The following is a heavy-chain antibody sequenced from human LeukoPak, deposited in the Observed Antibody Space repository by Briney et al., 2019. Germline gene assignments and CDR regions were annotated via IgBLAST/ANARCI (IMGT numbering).Heavy chain of an antibody. CDR2: MNPNSGNT. Sequence: ASVKVSCKASGYTFTSYDINWVRQATGQGLEWMGWMNPNSGNTGYAQKFQGRVTMTRNTSISTAYMELSSLRSEDTAVYYCARDSVVVRGVPDYWGQGTLVTVSS. D-gene: IGHD3-10*01. V-gene: IGHV1-8*01. CDR1: GYTFTSYD. J-gene: IGHJ4*02. CDR3: ARDSVVVRGVPDY.